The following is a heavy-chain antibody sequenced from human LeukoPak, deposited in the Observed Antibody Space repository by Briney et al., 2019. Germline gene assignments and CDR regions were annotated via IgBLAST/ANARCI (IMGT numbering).Heavy chain of an antibody. V-gene: IGHV3-30*02. CDR2: IRYDGSNK. CDR3: VKDPDYSSSWYYFDY. CDR1: GFTFSSYG. D-gene: IGHD6-13*01. Sequence: GGSLRLSCAASGFTFSSYGMHWVRQAPGKGLEWVAFIRYDGSNKYYADSVKGRFTISRDNSKNTLYLQMNSLRAEDMAVYYCVKDPDYSSSWYYFDYWGQGTLVTVSS. J-gene: IGHJ4*02.